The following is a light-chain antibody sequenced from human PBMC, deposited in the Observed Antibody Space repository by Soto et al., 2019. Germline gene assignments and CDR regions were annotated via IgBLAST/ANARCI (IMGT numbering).Light chain of an antibody. V-gene: IGKV3-20*01. CDR3: QQYGSSSGT. Sequence: EIVLTQSPGTLSLSPGERATLSCRASQSVSSSYLAWYQQKPGQAPRRLIYGASSRATGIPDRFSGSGSGTDFTLTISRLEREDFAVYFCQQYGSSSGTFGQGTEVEVK. CDR2: GAS. J-gene: IGKJ1*01. CDR1: QSVSSSY.